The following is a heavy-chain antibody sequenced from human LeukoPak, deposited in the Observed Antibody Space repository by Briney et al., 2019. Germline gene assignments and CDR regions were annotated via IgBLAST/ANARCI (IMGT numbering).Heavy chain of an antibody. J-gene: IGHJ4*02. CDR1: GFTFSSYG. D-gene: IGHD3-10*01. V-gene: IGHV3-30*02. CDR2: IRYDGSNE. Sequence: PGGSLRLSCAASGFTFSSYGMHWVRQAPGKGLEWVAFIRYDGSNEYYADSVKGRFTISRDNSKNTLYLQMNSLRAEDTAVYYCAKDGNGSGSYYNRREEYYFDYWGQGTLVTVSS. CDR3: AKDGNGSGSYYNRREEYYFDY.